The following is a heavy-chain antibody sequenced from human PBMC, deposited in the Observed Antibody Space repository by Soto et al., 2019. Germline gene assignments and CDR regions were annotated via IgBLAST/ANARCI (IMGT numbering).Heavy chain of an antibody. D-gene: IGHD6-13*01. V-gene: IGHV4-59*01. CDR2: IHYSGTT. CDR3: AAGEASSRNLAPYYLDF. J-gene: IGHJ4*02. Sequence: LSLTCTVSGGSMRNYFWTLIRQPPGKGLEWIGYIHYSGTTSFFPSYNPSLRSRVTISEDTSKNQFSLKLLSVTTADTAVYFCAAGEASSRNLAPYYLDFWGQGTLVTVSS. CDR1: GGSMRNYF.